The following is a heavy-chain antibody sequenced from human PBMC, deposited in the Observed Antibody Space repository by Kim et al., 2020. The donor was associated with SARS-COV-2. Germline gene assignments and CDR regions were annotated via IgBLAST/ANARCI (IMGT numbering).Heavy chain of an antibody. CDR1: GGSISSGGYY. CDR2: IYYSGST. Sequence: SETLSLTCTVSGGSISSGGYYWSWIRQHPGKGLEWIGYIYYSGSTYYNPSLKSRVTISVDTSKNQFSLKLSSVTAADTAVYYCAVMGSGPYFDYWGQGTLVTVSS. V-gene: IGHV4-31*03. J-gene: IGHJ4*02. D-gene: IGHD3-10*01. CDR3: AVMGSGPYFDY.